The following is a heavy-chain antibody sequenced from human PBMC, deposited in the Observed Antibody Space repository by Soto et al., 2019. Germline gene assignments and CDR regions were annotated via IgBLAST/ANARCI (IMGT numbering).Heavy chain of an antibody. V-gene: IGHV4-34*01. CDR3: ARGDIVVVVAARSSYYYYYMDV. CDR2: INHSGST. CDR1: GGSFSGYY. J-gene: IGHJ6*03. Sequence: SETLSLTCAVYGGSFSGYYWSWIRQPPGKGLEWIGEINHSGSTNYNPSLKSRVTISVDTSKNQFSLKLSSVTAADTAVYYCARGDIVVVVAARSSYYYYYMDVWGKGTTVTVSS. D-gene: IGHD2-15*01.